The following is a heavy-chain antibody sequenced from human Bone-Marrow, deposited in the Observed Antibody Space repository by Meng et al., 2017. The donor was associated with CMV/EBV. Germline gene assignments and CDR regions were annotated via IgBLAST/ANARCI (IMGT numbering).Heavy chain of an antibody. CDR3: AREGLQASDFWSNYYKPLDY. D-gene: IGHD3-3*01. V-gene: IGHV3-48*03. CDR2: ISTSGSSI. Sequence: GGSLRLSCAAAGFGFSKFEMNWLRQAPGKGLEWISYISTSGSSIYYADSVEGRFTISRDNAKSSLYLEMTGLRGEDTAIYYCAREGLQASDFWSNYYKPLDYWGQGTLVTVSS. CDR1: GFGFSKFE. J-gene: IGHJ4*02.